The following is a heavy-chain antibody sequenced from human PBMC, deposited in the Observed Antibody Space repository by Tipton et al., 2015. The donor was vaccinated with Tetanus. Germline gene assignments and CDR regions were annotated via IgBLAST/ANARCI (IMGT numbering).Heavy chain of an antibody. CDR2: VHYSGRT. D-gene: IGHD2-21*02. Sequence: TLSLTCTVSGGSMSNNYWSWIRQPPGKGLEWIGYVHYSGRTNKSPSLKSRVTLSIDKSKNQFSVRLTSVTAADTAVYYCATAGLVTASVKYWGQGTLVTVSS. CDR3: ATAGLVTASVKY. J-gene: IGHJ4*01. CDR1: GGSMSNNY. V-gene: IGHV4-59*01.